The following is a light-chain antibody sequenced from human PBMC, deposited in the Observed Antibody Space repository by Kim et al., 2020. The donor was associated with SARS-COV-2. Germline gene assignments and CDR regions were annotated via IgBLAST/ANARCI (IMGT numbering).Light chain of an antibody. CDR2: QDS. V-gene: IGLV3-1*01. CDR3: QAWDNKVV. Sequence: SYELTQPPSVSVSPGQTASITCSGDKLGDKYACWYQQKPGQSPVLVIYQDSKRPSGIPERFSGSNSGNTATLTISGTQAMDEADYYCQAWDNKVVFGGGTQLTVL. J-gene: IGLJ2*01. CDR1: KLGDKY.